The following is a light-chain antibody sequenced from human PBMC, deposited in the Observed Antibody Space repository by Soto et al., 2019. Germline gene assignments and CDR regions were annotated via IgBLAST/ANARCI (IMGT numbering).Light chain of an antibody. Sequence: AIHVTQSPSSLSASVGDRVTISCRASQDIRSDLCWYQQEQGKXXKXXIFAASNLQSGVPSRFSGNASGTTLTITISSLQPEDGATYDCLQDHTYPWTFGQGTKVDNK. CDR1: QDIRSD. CDR3: LQDHTYPWT. V-gene: IGKV1-6*01. J-gene: IGKJ1*01. CDR2: AAS.